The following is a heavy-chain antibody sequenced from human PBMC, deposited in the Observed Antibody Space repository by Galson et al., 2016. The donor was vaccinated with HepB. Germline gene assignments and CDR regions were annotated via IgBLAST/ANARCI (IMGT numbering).Heavy chain of an antibody. CDR1: GFTFNTCG. CDR2: ISASGSST. J-gene: IGHJ5*02. Sequence: LRLSCAASGFTFNTCGMGWVRQAPGKGLEWVSSISASGSSTYYADSVKGRFIISRDNSKNSLYLQMNSLRTEDTALYYCAKDFKDSSSWYSWFDPWGQGTLVTVSS. D-gene: IGHD6-13*01. CDR3: AKDFKDSSSWYSWFDP. V-gene: IGHV3-23*01.